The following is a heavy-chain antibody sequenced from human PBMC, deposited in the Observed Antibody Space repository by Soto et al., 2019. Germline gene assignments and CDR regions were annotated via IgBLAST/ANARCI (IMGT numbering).Heavy chain of an antibody. CDR3: ASRPVGGSGSQTTFHTRGGYYMDV. V-gene: IGHV4-34*01. Sequence: SETLSLTCAVYGGSFSGYYWSWIRQPPGKGLEWIGEINHSGSTNYNPSLKSRVTISVDTSKNQFSLKLSSVTAADTAVYYCASRPVGGSGSQTTFHTRGGYYMDVWGKGTTVTVSS. CDR2: INHSGST. CDR1: GGSFSGYY. D-gene: IGHD3-10*01. J-gene: IGHJ6*03.